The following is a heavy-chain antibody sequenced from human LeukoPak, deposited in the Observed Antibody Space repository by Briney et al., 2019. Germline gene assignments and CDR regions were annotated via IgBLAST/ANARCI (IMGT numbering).Heavy chain of an antibody. CDR1: GGTFSSYA. Sequence: SVKVSCKASGGTFSSYAISWVRQAPGQGLEWMGGIIPIFGTANYAQKFQGRVTITADESTSTAYMELSSLRAEDTAVYYCVSSYGDYDFDYWGQGTLVTVSS. J-gene: IGHJ4*02. CDR3: VSSYGDYDFDY. CDR2: IIPIFGTA. D-gene: IGHD4-17*01. V-gene: IGHV1-69*13.